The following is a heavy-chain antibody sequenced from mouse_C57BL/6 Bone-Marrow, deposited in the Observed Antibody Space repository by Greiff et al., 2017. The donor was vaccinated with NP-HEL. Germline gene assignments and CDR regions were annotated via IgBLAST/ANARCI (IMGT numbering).Heavy chain of an antibody. CDR3: ARRGDGGLYDAMDY. Sequence: QVQLQQSGAELVKPGASVKISCKASGYTFTDYSINWVKQRPGQGLEWIGKIGPGSGSTYYNENFKGKATLTADKSSSTAYMQLSSLTSEDSAVYCGARRGDGGLYDAMDYWGQGTSVTVSS. D-gene: IGHD3-3*01. CDR2: IGPGSGST. J-gene: IGHJ4*01. V-gene: IGHV1-77*01. CDR1: GYTFTDYS.